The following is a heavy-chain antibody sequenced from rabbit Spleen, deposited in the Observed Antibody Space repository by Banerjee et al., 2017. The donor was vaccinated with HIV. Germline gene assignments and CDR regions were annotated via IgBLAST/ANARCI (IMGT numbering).Heavy chain of an antibody. CDR2: IDPVFGIT. CDR1: GFDFSSYG. J-gene: IGHJ4*01. Sequence: QEQLVESGGGLVQPGGSLKLSCKASGFDFSSYGVSWVRQAPGKGLEWIGYIDPVFGITYYANWVNGRFTISSHNAQNTLFLQLNSLTAADTATYFCVRGVKAYDYDDLWGPGTLVTVS. CDR3: VRGVKAYDYDDL. V-gene: IGHV1S47*01. D-gene: IGHD6-1*01.